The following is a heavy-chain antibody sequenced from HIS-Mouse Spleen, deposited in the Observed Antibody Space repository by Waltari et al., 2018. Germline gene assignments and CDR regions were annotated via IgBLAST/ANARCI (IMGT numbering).Heavy chain of an antibody. CDR3: ARGHDYSNYFDY. V-gene: IGHV1-8*01. CDR2: MNPNSGNT. Sequence: QVQLVQSGAEVKKPGASGKVSCKASGYTFTSYDNNWVQQATGQGLEWMGWMNPNSGNTGYEQKFQGRVTMTRNTSISTAYMELSSLRSEDTAVYYCARGHDYSNYFDYWGQGTLVTVSS. D-gene: IGHD4-4*01. J-gene: IGHJ4*02. CDR1: GYTFTSYD.